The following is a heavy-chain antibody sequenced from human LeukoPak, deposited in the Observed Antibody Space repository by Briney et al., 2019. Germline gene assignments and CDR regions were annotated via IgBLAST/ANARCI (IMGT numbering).Heavy chain of an antibody. CDR2: IHPTDGGT. J-gene: IGHJ4*02. CDR3: ARAATYAANDY. D-gene: IGHD2-15*01. Sequence: ASVTVSCKASGYTFTTHFIHWVRQAPGQGLEWMGLIHPTDGGTTYAQQFQDRVTFTRATSTTTVHMELSSLTSNDTAVYYCARAATYAANDYWGQGTQVTVSS. CDR1: GYTFTTHF. V-gene: IGHV1-46*01.